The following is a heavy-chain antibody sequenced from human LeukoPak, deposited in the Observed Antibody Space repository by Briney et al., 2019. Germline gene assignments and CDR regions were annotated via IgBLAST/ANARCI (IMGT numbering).Heavy chain of an antibody. Sequence: GGSLRLSCAASGFIVSSNYINWVRQAPGKGLECVSINYSSGGTYYADSVKGRFTISRDNSKNTLYLQMNSLRAEDTAVYYCTKENLDYHNAFDIWGQGTMVTISS. CDR1: GFIVSSNY. V-gene: IGHV3-53*01. J-gene: IGHJ3*02. CDR2: NYSSGGT. D-gene: IGHD3-22*01. CDR3: TKENLDYHNAFDI.